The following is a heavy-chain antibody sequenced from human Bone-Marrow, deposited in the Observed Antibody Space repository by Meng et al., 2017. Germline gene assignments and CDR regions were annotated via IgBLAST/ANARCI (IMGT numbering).Heavy chain of an antibody. D-gene: IGHD3-22*01. J-gene: IGHJ4*02. CDR2: IYWDDDK. CDR1: VFSLSTSGVG. Sequence: SGPTLVKPTQTLTLTCTFSVFSLSTSGVGVGWIRQPPGKALEWLALIYWDDDKRYCPSLKSRLTITKDTSKNQVVLTMTNMDPVDTATYYCARRTYYYDSSGYYYGVYFDYWGQGTLVTVSS. CDR3: ARRTYYYDSSGYYYGVYFDY. V-gene: IGHV2-5*02.